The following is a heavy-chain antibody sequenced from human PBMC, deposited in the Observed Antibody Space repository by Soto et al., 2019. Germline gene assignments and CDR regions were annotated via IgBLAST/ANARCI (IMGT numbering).Heavy chain of an antibody. CDR2: MSYDGTKK. CDR1: GFIFSRYV. CDR3: ARDRFPGGVYYLDY. J-gene: IGHJ4*02. Sequence: QVQLVESGGGVVQPGSSLRLSCAASGFIFSRYVIHWVRQAPGKGLEWLAAMSYDGTKKYYADSVMGRFTISGDNSKNTVFLQMDVLRPGDTAVYYCARDRFPGGVYYLDYWGQGTLVTVSS. V-gene: IGHV3-30-3*01. D-gene: IGHD3-16*01.